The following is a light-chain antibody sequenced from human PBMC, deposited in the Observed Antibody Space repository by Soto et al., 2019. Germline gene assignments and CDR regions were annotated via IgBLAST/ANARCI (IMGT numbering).Light chain of an antibody. CDR1: QSVSSSS. Sequence: EIVLTQSPGTLSLSPGERAALSCRASQSVSSSSLAWYQQKPGQAPRLLIYGASSRATGIPDRLSGSGSGTDFTLTISRLEPEDFAVYYCQQYGGSSWTFGQGTKVEIK. V-gene: IGKV3-20*01. CDR2: GAS. J-gene: IGKJ1*01. CDR3: QQYGGSSWT.